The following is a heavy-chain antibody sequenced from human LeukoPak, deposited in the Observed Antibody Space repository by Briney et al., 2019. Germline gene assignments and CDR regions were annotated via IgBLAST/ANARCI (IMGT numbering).Heavy chain of an antibody. J-gene: IGHJ4*02. V-gene: IGHV4-31*03. CDR2: IYYSGST. Sequence: SQTLSLTCTVSGGSISSGGYYWSWIRQHPGKGLEWIGYIYYSGSTYYNPSLKSRVTISVDTSKNQFSLKLSSVTAADTAVYYCARGFEGDSSGFFDYWGQGTLVTVSS. CDR1: GGSISSGGYY. D-gene: IGHD3-22*01. CDR3: ARGFEGDSSGFFDY.